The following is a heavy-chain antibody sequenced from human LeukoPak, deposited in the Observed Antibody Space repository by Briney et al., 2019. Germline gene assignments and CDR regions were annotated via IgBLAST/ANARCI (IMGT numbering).Heavy chain of an antibody. D-gene: IGHD6-19*01. V-gene: IGHV3-74*01. CDR2: INSDGYSI. J-gene: IGHJ4*02. CDR3: ARATAVAGTDQ. CDR1: GFTFSSYW. Sequence: GGSLRLSCAASGFTFSSYWMHWVRQAPGKGLVWVARINSDGYSISYADSVKGRFTISRDNTKNTLYLHVNGLRVEDTAIYYCARATAVAGTDQWGQGTLVTVSS.